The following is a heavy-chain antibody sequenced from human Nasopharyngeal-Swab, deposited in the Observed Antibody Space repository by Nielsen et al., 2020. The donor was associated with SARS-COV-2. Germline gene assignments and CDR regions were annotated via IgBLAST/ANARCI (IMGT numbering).Heavy chain of an antibody. CDR3: AKVRGNFRAGPDY. D-gene: IGHD3-10*01. Sequence: GESLKISCAASGFIFSASAIHWVRQASGKGLEWVGRIGDKDHNYATTYGASVQGRFTISRDDSKNTAFLQMNSLRAEDTAIYYCAKVRGNFRAGPDYWGQGTLVTVSS. J-gene: IGHJ4*02. CDR1: GFIFSASA. V-gene: IGHV3-73*01. CDR2: IGDKDHNYAT.